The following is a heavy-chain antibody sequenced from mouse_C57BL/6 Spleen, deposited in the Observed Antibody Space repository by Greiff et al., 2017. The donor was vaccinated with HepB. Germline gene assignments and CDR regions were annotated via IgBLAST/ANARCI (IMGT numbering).Heavy chain of an antibody. CDR2: IHPNSGST. CDR3: ARVGIYLGAMDY. V-gene: IGHV1-64*01. D-gene: IGHD2-1*01. J-gene: IGHJ4*01. CDR1: GYTFTSYW. Sequence: QVQLQQPGAELVKPRASVKLSCKASGYTFTSYWMHWVKQRPGQGLEWIGMIHPNSGSTNYNEKFKSKATLTVDKSSSTAYMQLSSLTSEDSAVYYCARVGIYLGAMDYWGQGTSVTVSS.